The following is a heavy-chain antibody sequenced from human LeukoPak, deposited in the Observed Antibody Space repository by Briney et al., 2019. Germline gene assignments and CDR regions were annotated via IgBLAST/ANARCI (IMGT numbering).Heavy chain of an antibody. Sequence: GGSLRLSCAASGFTFSTYSMNWVRQAPGKGLEWVSSISSSSSYIYYADSVKGRFTISRDNAKNSLYLQMNSLRAEDTAVYYCARNPGGYCSSTSCSSNYWGQGTLVTVSS. CDR1: GFTFSTYS. J-gene: IGHJ4*02. CDR2: ISSSSSYI. D-gene: IGHD2-2*01. CDR3: ARNPGGYCSSTSCSSNY. V-gene: IGHV3-21*01.